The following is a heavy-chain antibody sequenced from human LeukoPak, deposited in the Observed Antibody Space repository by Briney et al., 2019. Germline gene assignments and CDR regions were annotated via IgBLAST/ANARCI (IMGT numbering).Heavy chain of an antibody. J-gene: IGHJ4*02. D-gene: IGHD3-10*01. CDR3: AKGLASYGSGSLFDY. CDR2: IPYDGSNK. Sequence: GGSLRLSCAASGFTFTTYGMHWVRQAPGKGLEWVAVIPYDGSNKYYAESVKGRFTISRDNSKSTLYLQMNSLRADDTAVYYCAKGLASYGSGSLFDYWGQGTLVTVSS. V-gene: IGHV3-30*18. CDR1: GFTFTTYG.